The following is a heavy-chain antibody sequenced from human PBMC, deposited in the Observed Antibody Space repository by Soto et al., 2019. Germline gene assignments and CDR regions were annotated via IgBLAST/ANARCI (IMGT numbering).Heavy chain of an antibody. CDR2: ISYDGSNK. V-gene: IGHV3-30*18. J-gene: IGHJ6*02. Sequence: QVQLVESGGGVVQPGRSLRLSCAASGFTFSSYGMHWVRQAPGKGLEWVAVISYDGSNKYYADYVKGRFTISRDNSKDTLYLQMNSLRAEDTAVYYCAEDLRWRAGAGTEGVWGMDVWGQGTTVTVSS. D-gene: IGHD6-13*01. CDR1: GFTFSSYG. CDR3: AEDLRWRAGAGTEGVWGMDV.